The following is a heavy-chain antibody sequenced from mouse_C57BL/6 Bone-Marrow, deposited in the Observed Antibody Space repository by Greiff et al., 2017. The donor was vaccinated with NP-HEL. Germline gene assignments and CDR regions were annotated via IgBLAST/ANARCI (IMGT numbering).Heavy chain of an antibody. CDR3: ARGYYGNPYYYAMDY. CDR2: IYPRSGNT. CDR1: GYTFTSYG. J-gene: IGHJ4*01. D-gene: IGHD2-1*01. V-gene: IGHV1-81*01. Sequence: VKLMESGAELARPGASVKLSCKASGYTFTSYGISWVKQRTGQGLEWIGEIYPRSGNTYYNEKFKGKATLTADKSSSTAYMELRSLTSEDSAVYFCARGYYGNPYYYAMDYWGQGTSVTVSS.